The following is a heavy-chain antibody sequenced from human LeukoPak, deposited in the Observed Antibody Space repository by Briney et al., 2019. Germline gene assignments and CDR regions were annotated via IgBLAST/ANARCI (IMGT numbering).Heavy chain of an antibody. CDR1: GYSFTAYW. CDR2: IYPGDSDT. J-gene: IGHJ6*03. CDR3: ARQRRASTTSWYMDV. V-gene: IGHV5-51*01. Sequence: GESLKISCKGSGYSFTAYWIAWVRQMPGKGLEWMGIIYPGDSDTRYSPSFQGQVTISADKSISTAYLQWSSLKASDTAMYYCARQRRASTTSWYMDVWGKGTTVTVSS. D-gene: IGHD2-2*01.